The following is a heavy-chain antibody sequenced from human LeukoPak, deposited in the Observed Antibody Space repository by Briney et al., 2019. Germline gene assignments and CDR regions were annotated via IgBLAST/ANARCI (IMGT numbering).Heavy chain of an antibody. J-gene: IGHJ5*02. CDR2: IRGSGGST. V-gene: IGHV3-23*01. D-gene: IGHD1-7*01. CDR1: GFAFSSYA. CDR3: AKGGTGSTDWFDP. Sequence: GGSLRLSCAASGFAFSSYAMSWVRQAPGKGLEWVSVIRGSGGSTYYADSVKGRVTISRDNSKNTLYLQMKSLRAEDTAVYYCAKGGTGSTDWFDPWGQGTLVTVSS.